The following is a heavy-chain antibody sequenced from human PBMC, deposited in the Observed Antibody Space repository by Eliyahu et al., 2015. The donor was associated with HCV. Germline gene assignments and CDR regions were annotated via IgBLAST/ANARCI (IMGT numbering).Heavy chain of an antibody. CDR2: IYSGGST. V-gene: IGHV3-66*01. CDR1: GFTVSSNY. CDR3: ASGLNYDYIWGSYRPIDY. Sequence: EVQLVESGGGLVQPGGSLRLSCAASGFTVSSNYMSWVRQAPGKGLEGVSVIYSGGSTYYADSVKGRFTISRDNSKNTLYLQMNSLRAEDTAVYYCASGLNYDYIWGSYRPIDYWGQGTLVTVSS. J-gene: IGHJ4*02. D-gene: IGHD3-16*02.